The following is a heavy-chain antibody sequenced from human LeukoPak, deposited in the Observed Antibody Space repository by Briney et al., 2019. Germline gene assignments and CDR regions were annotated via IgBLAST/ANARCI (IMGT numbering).Heavy chain of an antibody. CDR2: ISYDGSIK. D-gene: IGHD4-23*01. Sequence: GGSLRLSCAASGFTFSNYGMHWVRQAPGKGLEWVALISYDGSIKYYADSVKGRFTISRDSSKNTLYLQMNSLRAEDTAVYYCAKDSATVVNWFDPWGQGTLVTVSS. CDR1: GFTFSNYG. V-gene: IGHV3-30*18. CDR3: AKDSATVVNWFDP. J-gene: IGHJ5*02.